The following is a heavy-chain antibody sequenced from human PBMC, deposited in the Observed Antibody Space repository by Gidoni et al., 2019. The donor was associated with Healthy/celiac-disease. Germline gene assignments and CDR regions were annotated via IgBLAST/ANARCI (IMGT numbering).Heavy chain of an antibody. Sequence: QVQLHESGPGLVKPSQTLSLTCTFSGCSISSGGYYWCWIRQHPGKGLEWIGYIYYSGSTYYNPSLKSRVTISVDTSKNKFSLKLSSVTAADTAVYYCARVSGIAVAVFLRGGELENYFDYWGQGTLVTVSS. J-gene: IGHJ4*02. D-gene: IGHD6-19*01. V-gene: IGHV4-31*03. CDR2: IYYSGST. CDR1: GCSISSGGYY. CDR3: ARVSGIAVAVFLRGGELENYFDY.